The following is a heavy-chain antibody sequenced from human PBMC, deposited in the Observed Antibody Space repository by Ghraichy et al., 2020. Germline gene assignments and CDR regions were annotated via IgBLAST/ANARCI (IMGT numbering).Heavy chain of an antibody. J-gene: IGHJ4*02. Sequence: SQTLSLTCTVSGASIRSFSWSWIRQSPGKGLEYIGHVSSGSTTYNPSLQGRVTLSIHTSENRFFLNLTSVTAADTAVYYCARLKGSKNYQYFDYWGQGALVSVSS. CDR3: ARLKGSKNYQYFDY. CDR2: VSSGST. V-gene: IGHV4-59*01. D-gene: IGHD3-10*01. CDR1: GASIRSFS.